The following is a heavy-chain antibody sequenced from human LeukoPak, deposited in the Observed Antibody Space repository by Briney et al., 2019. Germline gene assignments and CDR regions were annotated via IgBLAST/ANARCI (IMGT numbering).Heavy chain of an antibody. Sequence: SETLSLTCTVSGGSISSHYWSWIRQPPGKGLEWIGYIYYSGSTNYNPSLKSRVTISVDTSKNQFSLKLSSVTAADTAVYYRAREYSSGWYLWFDPWGQGTLVTVSS. CDR2: IYYSGST. D-gene: IGHD6-19*01. CDR1: GGSISSHY. J-gene: IGHJ5*02. V-gene: IGHV4-59*11. CDR3: AREYSSGWYLWFDP.